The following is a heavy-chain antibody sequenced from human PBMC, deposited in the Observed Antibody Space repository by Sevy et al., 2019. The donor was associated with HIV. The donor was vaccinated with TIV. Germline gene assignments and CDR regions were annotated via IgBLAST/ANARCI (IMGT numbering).Heavy chain of an antibody. D-gene: IGHD6-6*01. CDR3: ARPTPRIAPCSAAFFDS. J-gene: IGHJ4*01. CDR1: GFTFSSFA. CDR2: INGRGGST. V-gene: IGHV3-23*01. Sequence: GSLRLSCAASGFASGFTFSSFAMSWVRQLPGKGLEWVSTINGRGGSTYYADSVKGRFTLSRDNSNNALFLQMDSLTPEDTALYSCARPTPRIAPCSAAFFDSWGHGTLVTVSS.